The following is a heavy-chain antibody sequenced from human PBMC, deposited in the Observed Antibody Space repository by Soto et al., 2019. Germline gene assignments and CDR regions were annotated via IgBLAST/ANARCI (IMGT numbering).Heavy chain of an antibody. CDR3: ARDPLIVAVSSDYGMDV. J-gene: IGHJ6*02. D-gene: IGHD2-21*01. CDR2: INVYNGNT. Sequence: ASVKVSCKDSGYTFTNYGINWVRQAPGQGLEWMGWINVYNGNTNYAQSLQGRVTMTTDTSTNTAYMELRSLRSDDTAVYYCARDPLIVAVSSDYGMDVWGQGTTVTVSS. CDR1: GYTFTNYG. V-gene: IGHV1-18*01.